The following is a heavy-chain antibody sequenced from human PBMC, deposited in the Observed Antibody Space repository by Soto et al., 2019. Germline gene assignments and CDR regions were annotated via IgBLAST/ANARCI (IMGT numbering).Heavy chain of an antibody. V-gene: IGHV3-9*01. D-gene: IGHD2-15*01. Sequence: EVQVVESGGGLVQPGRSLRLSCAAFGVTFDDFAMHWVRQIPGKGLEWVLGISWNSGRIGYADSVKGRFTISRDNAKNSLYLQMDSLRAEDTALYYCAKDAGDAGSGPFDYWGQGTLVTVSS. CDR3: AKDAGDAGSGPFDY. CDR1: GVTFDDFA. J-gene: IGHJ4*02. CDR2: ISWNSGRI.